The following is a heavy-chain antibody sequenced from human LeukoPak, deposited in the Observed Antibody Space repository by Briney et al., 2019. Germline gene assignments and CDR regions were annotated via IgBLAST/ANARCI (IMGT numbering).Heavy chain of an antibody. CDR2: INPNSGDT. Sequence: ASVKVSCKASGYTFTAYYMHWVRQAPGQGLEWIGWINPNSGDTKYAQKFQGRVMLTRDTSTTTTYMDLNSLTSDDTAIHYCARVYALAARNRGVHWFDPWGQGTLVTVSS. D-gene: IGHD1-14*01. J-gene: IGHJ5*02. CDR3: ARVYALAARNRGVHWFDP. V-gene: IGHV1-2*02. CDR1: GYTFTAYY.